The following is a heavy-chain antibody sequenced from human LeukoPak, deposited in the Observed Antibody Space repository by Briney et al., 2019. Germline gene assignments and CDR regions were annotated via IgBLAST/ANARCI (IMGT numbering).Heavy chain of an antibody. J-gene: IGHJ4*02. CDR2: IYYSVST. CDR3: ARYYYESSGYYVLDY. V-gene: IGHV4-59*01. Sequence: PSETLSLTCTVSGGSISSYYWSWIRQPPGKGLEWIGYIYYSVSTNYNPSLKSRVTISVDTSRNQFSLKLSSLTAADTAVYYCARYYYESSGYYVLDYWGQGTLVTVSS. D-gene: IGHD3-22*01. CDR1: GGSISSYY.